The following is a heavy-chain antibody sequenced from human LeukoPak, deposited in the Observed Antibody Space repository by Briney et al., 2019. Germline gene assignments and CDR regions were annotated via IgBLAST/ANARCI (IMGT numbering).Heavy chain of an antibody. V-gene: IGHV3-48*03. J-gene: IGHJ4*02. CDR3: ATHPKITTVNI. D-gene: IGHD4-17*01. CDR2: TSSSGSTI. CDR1: GFTFSSYE. Sequence: GGSLRLSCAASGFTFSSYEMNWVRQAPGKGLEWVSYTSSSGSTIYYADSVKGRFTISRDNAKNSLYLQMNSLRAEDTAVYYCATHPKITTVNIWGQGTLVTVSS.